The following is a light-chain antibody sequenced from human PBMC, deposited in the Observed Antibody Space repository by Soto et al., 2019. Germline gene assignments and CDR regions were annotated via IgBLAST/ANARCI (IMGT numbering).Light chain of an antibody. Sequence: EIVLTQSPGTLSLSPGERATLSCRASQSVSSSHLAWYQQKGGQAPRLLVYGASSRATGLPGRFSGSGSGTDFTLTITRLEPEDFAVYYCQQYDSLPRTFGQGTRLEIK. J-gene: IGKJ2*01. CDR1: QSVSSSH. CDR3: QQYDSLPRT. CDR2: GAS. V-gene: IGKV3-20*01.